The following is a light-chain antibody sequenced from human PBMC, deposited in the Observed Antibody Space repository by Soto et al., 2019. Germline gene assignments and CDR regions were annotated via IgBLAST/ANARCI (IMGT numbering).Light chain of an antibody. CDR3: FTFTTTRTHV. CDR1: SSDIGAYDH. J-gene: IGLJ1*01. Sequence: QSVLTQPASPSGTPGQSITISCTGTSSDIGAYDHVSWFQQHPGKAPKIMISEVNNRPSGVSHRFSGSKSGNTADLTSSGLQVEDDAECFCFTFTTTRTHVFGTGIKVTVL. V-gene: IGLV2-14*01. CDR2: EVN.